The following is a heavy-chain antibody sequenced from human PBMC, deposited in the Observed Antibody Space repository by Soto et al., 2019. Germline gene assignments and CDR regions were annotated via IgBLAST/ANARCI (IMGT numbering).Heavy chain of an antibody. CDR1: GFTVTSNY. J-gene: IGHJ4*02. CDR3: EREQRGGQNFDC. D-gene: IGHD3-10*01. CDR2: IFSGGTT. Sequence: GGSLRLSCAASGFTVTSNYMSWVRQAPGKGLEWVSVIFSGGTTHYADSVKGRFTISRDNSKNTLYLQMSSLRVDDTAVYYCEREQRGGQNFDCWGQGTLVTVSS. V-gene: IGHV3-53*01.